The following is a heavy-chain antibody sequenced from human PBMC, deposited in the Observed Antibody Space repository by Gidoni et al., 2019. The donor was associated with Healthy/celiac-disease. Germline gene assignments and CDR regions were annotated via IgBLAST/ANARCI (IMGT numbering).Heavy chain of an antibody. D-gene: IGHD6-19*01. Sequence: EVQLVESGGGLVQPGRSLRLSCTASGFTFGDYAMSWFRQAPGKGLEWVGFIRSKAYGGTTEYAASVKGRFTISRDDSKSIAYLQMNSLKTEDTAVYYCTRDPRPGVIAVAGTWFDYWGQGTLVTVSS. V-gene: IGHV3-49*03. CDR3: TRDPRPGVIAVAGTWFDY. CDR2: IRSKAYGGTT. CDR1: GFTFGDYA. J-gene: IGHJ4*02.